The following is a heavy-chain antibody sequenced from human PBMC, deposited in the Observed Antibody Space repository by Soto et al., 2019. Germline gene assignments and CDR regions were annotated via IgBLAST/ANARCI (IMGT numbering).Heavy chain of an antibody. D-gene: IGHD4-17*01. Sequence: QVQLQESGPGLVKPSGTLSLTGAVSGGSISRSNWWSWVRQHPGKGLEWIGEIYHSGSTNYTTSLKSRVTISVDKSKSQFSLKLSSVTAADTAVYYCARIYGLHYYYGMDVWGQGTTVTVSS. J-gene: IGHJ6*02. CDR2: IYHSGST. CDR3: ARIYGLHYYYGMDV. V-gene: IGHV4-4*02. CDR1: GGSISRSNW.